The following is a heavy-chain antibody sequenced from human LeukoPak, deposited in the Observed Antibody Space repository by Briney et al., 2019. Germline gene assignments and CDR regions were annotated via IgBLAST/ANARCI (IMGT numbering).Heavy chain of an antibody. D-gene: IGHD3-10*01. CDR1: GGSFSGYY. J-gene: IGHJ4*01. CDR3: ARSGTYQYSSAYDY. V-gene: IGHV4-34*01. Sequence: SETLSLTCAVYGGSFSGYYWSWIRQPPGKGLEWIGSIYYSGSTYYNPSLKSRVTISVDTSKNQFSLRLTSVTAADTAVYYCARSGTYQYSSAYDYWGQGTLVTVSS. CDR2: IYYSGST.